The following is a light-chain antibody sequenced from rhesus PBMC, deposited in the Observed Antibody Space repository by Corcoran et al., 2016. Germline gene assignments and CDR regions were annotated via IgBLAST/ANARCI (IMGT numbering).Light chain of an antibody. CDR3: QQYSNWPHS. V-gene: IGKV3S9*01. CDR1: QSVSSY. J-gene: IGKJ2*01. CDR2: GSS. Sequence: EIVMTQSPATLSLSPGERATLPCRASQSVSSYVAWYQQKPEKAPRLLIDGSSSRANGIPDRFSGSGSGTDFTLTISSLEPEDFAVYYCQQYSNWPHSFGQGTKVEIK.